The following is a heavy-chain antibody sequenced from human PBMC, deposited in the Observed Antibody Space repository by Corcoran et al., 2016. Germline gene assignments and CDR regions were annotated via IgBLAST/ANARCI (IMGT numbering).Heavy chain of an antibody. CDR1: GGSISSYY. V-gene: IGHV4-59*01. D-gene: IGHD1-7*01. CDR2: IYYSGST. J-gene: IGHJ5*02. Sequence: QVQLQESGPGLVKPSETLSLTCTVSGGSISSYYWSWIRQPPGKGLEWIGYIYYSGSTNYNPSLKSRVTISVDTSKNQFSLKLSSVTAADTAVYYCARRNYGSNYSYWFDPWGQGTLVTVSS. CDR3: ARRNYGSNYSYWFDP.